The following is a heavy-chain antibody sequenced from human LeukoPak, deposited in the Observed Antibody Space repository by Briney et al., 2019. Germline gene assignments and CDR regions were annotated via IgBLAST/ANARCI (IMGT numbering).Heavy chain of an antibody. V-gene: IGHV4-38-2*02. CDR3: ARGEVYDFWSGYLPFDY. Sequence: SETLSLTCTVSGYSISSTYHWGWIRQPPGKGLEWIGSIYHSGSTYYNPSLKSRVTISVDTSKNQFSLKLSSVTAADTAVYYCARGEVYDFWSGYLPFDYWGQGTLVTVSS. CDR2: IYHSGST. D-gene: IGHD3-3*01. CDR1: GYSISSTYH. J-gene: IGHJ4*02.